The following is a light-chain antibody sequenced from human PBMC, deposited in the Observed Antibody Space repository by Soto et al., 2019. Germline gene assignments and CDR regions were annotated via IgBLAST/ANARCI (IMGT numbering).Light chain of an antibody. CDR2: DAS. V-gene: IGKV3-11*01. J-gene: IGKJ4*01. CDR3: QQRGNWPT. Sequence: EIVLTQSPATLSLSPGERATLSCRASQSVGSYLAWYQQKPGQAPRLLISDASNRATGIPARFSGSGSGTDFTLTISSLEPEDFAVYYCQQRGNWPTFGGGTKVEIK. CDR1: QSVGSY.